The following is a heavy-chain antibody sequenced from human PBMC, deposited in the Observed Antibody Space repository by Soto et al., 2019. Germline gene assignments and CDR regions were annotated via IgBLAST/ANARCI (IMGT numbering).Heavy chain of an antibody. D-gene: IGHD3-3*01. CDR2: IYPGDSDT. Sequence: PGXSLKISCKGSGYSFTSYWNGWVRQMPGKGLEWMGIIYPGDSDTRYSPSFQGQVTISADKSISTAYLQWSSLKASDTAMYYCARPVRFFYDAFDIWGQGTMVTVSS. V-gene: IGHV5-51*01. J-gene: IGHJ3*02. CDR1: GYSFTSYW. CDR3: ARPVRFFYDAFDI.